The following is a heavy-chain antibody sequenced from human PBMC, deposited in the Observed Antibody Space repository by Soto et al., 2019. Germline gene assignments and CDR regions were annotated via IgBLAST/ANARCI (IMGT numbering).Heavy chain of an antibody. D-gene: IGHD1-1*01. CDR2: ISWNSGRI. Sequence: EVQLVESGGGLVQPGRSLRLSCAASGFTFDDYAMHWVRQAPGKGLEWVSGISWNSGRIGYADSVKGRFTISRDNAKNSLFLQMSSLSVEDTALYYCVKDSAGSCCTFYLDYWGQGALVTVSS. V-gene: IGHV3-9*01. J-gene: IGHJ4*02. CDR1: GFTFDDYA. CDR3: VKDSAGSCCTFYLDY.